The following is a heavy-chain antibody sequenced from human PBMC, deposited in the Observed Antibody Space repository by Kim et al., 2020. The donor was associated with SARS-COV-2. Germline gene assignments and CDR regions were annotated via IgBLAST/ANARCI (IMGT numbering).Heavy chain of an antibody. Sequence: SEILSLTCAVYGGSFSGYYWSWIRQPPGKGLEWIGEINHSGSTNYNPSLKSRVTISVDTSKNQFALKLSSVTAADTAVYYCARGEPNFDYWGQGTLVTVSS. CDR3: ARGEPNFDY. CDR1: GGSFSGYY. CDR2: INHSGST. V-gene: IGHV4-34*01. J-gene: IGHJ4*02.